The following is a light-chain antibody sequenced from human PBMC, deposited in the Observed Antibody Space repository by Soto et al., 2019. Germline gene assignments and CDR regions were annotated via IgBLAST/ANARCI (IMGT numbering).Light chain of an antibody. CDR1: QSVSSN. CDR2: DAS. J-gene: IGKJ1*01. Sequence: EKVMTQSPATLSVSPGERATLSCRASQSVSSNLAWYQQKPGQAPRLLIYDASTRATGIPARFSGSGSRTEFTLTISSLQSEDLAVYYCQQYDDWPETFGQGTKVEIK. CDR3: QQYDDWPET. V-gene: IGKV3-15*01.